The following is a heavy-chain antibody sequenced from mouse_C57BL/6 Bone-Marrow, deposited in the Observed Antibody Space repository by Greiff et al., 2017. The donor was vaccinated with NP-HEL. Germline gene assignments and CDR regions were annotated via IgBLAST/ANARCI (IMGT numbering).Heavy chain of an antibody. V-gene: IGHV5-15*01. D-gene: IGHD3-2*02. Sequence: EVQGVESGGGLVQPGGSLKLSCAASGFTFSDYGMAWVRQAPRKGPEWVAFISNLAYSIYYADTVTGRFTISRENAKNTLYLEMSSLRSEDTAMYYCARQGAQADYYYAMDYWGQGTSVTVSS. J-gene: IGHJ4*01. CDR3: ARQGAQADYYYAMDY. CDR1: GFTFSDYG. CDR2: ISNLAYSI.